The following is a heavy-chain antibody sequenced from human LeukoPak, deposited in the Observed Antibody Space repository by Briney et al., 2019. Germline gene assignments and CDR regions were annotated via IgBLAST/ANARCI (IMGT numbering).Heavy chain of an antibody. CDR1: GFTFSSYG. D-gene: IGHD3-22*01. CDR2: ISGSGGST. CDR3: AKEPAYYYDSSGDY. V-gene: IGHV3-23*01. Sequence: GGSLRLSCAASGFTFSSYGMSWVRQAPGKGLEWVSAISGSGGSTYYADSVKGRFTISRDNSKNTLYLQMNSLRAEDTAVYYCAKEPAYYYDSSGDYWGQGTLVTVSS. J-gene: IGHJ4*02.